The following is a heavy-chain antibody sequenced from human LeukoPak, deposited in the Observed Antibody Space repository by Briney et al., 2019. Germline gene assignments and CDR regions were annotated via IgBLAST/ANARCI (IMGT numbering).Heavy chain of an antibody. CDR1: EFTLSHYW. CDR3: ARDSGGQWLVLFDY. D-gene: IGHD6-19*01. CDR2: INSDGSRA. Sequence: PGGSLRLSCAASEFTLSHYWMHWVRHAPGKGLEWVSRINSDGSRADYADSVKGRCTISRDNAKNTVYLQMDSLRAADTAVYYCARDSGGQWLVLFDYWGQGTLVTVAS. J-gene: IGHJ4*02. V-gene: IGHV3-74*01.